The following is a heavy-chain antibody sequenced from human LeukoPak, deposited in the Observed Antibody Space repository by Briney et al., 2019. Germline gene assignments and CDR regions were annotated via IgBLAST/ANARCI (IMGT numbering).Heavy chain of an antibody. V-gene: IGHV4-34*01. CDR3: ARVLPYLTIDY. CDR2: INHSGST. J-gene: IGHJ4*02. Sequence: SETLSLTCAVYGGSFSNYYWSWIRQPPGKGLEWMGEINHSGSTNYNPSLKSRVTKSVDTSKNQFSLKLSSVTAADTAVYYCARVLPYLTIDYWGQGTLVTVSS. D-gene: IGHD1-14*01. CDR1: GGSFSNYY.